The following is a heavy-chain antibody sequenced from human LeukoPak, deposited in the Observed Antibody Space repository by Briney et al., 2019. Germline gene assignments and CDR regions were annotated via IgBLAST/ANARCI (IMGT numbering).Heavy chain of an antibody. V-gene: IGHV3-23*01. J-gene: IGHJ4*02. Sequence: GGSLRLSCTASGFTFSSYGMSWVRQAPGKGLEWVSAISGSGGSTYYADSVKGRFTISRDNSKNTLYLQMNSLRAEDTAVYYCARRRHCSGGSCHFDYWGQGTLVTVSS. D-gene: IGHD2-15*01. CDR2: ISGSGGST. CDR3: ARRRHCSGGSCHFDY. CDR1: GFTFSSYG.